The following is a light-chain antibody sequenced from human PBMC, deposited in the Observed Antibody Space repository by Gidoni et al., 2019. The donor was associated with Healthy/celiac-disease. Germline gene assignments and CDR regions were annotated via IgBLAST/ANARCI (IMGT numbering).Light chain of an antibody. CDR2: DVS. V-gene: IGLV2-14*01. J-gene: IGLJ1*01. CDR1: SSDVGGYNY. Sequence: QSALTQPASVSVSPGQSITISCTGTSSDVGGYNYVSWYQQHPGKAPKLMMYDVSNRPSGGSNRFSGSKSGNTASLTISGLQAEDEADDYCSSYTSSSSYVFGTGTKVTVL. CDR3: SSYTSSSSYV.